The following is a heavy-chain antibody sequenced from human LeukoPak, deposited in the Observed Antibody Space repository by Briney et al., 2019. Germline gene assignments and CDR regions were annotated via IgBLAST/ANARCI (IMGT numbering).Heavy chain of an antibody. CDR3: ARRSPGDYGGNLWGAFDI. V-gene: IGHV4-59*08. D-gene: IGHD4-17*01. J-gene: IGHJ3*02. CDR1: GGPISSYY. Sequence: PSETLSLTCTVSGGPISSYYWSWIRQPPGKGLEWIGYIYYSGSTNYNPSLKSRVTISVDTSKNQFSLKLSSVAAADTAVYYCARRSPGDYGGNLWGAFDIWGQGTMVTVSS. CDR2: IYYSGST.